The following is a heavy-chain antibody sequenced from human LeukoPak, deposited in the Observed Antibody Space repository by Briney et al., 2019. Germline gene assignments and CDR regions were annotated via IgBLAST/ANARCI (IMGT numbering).Heavy chain of an antibody. CDR3: ARSHGFSSSPPFRAPFDY. V-gene: IGHV4-39*07. CDR1: GGSIRSSSYY. J-gene: IGHJ4*02. CDR2: IHYSGRST. Sequence: PSETLSLTCTVSGGSIRSSSYYWGWIRQPPGKGLEWIGSIHYSGRSTYYNPSLKSRVTISVDTSKNQISLKLSSVTAADTAVYYCARSHGFSSSPPFRAPFDYWGQGTLVTVSS. D-gene: IGHD6-6*01.